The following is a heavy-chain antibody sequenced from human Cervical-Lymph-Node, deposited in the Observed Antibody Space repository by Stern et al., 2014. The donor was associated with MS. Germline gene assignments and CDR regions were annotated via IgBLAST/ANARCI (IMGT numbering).Heavy chain of an antibody. Sequence: EVQLVQSGAEVQKPGESLKISCKGSGYSFTSYWIGWVRPIPGKGLAWMGSIYPGESDTRYSPSFQGQFTISADKSISTAYLQWSSLKASDTAMYYCARRTCGNCNIDYWGQGTLVTVSS. CDR1: GYSFTSYW. CDR3: ARRTCGNCNIDY. V-gene: IGHV5-51*01. CDR2: IYPGESDT. D-gene: IGHD4-23*01. J-gene: IGHJ4*02.